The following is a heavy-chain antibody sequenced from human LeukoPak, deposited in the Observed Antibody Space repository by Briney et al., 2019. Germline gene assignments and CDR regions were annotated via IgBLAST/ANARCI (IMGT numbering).Heavy chain of an antibody. V-gene: IGHV1-8*01. Sequence: ASVQVSFKASGYSLTSFDINWVRQGSGQGLEWMGWMNPKRGNTGYAPTFQGRVTITRETSIDTASMELSSLRPDDTAVYYCARGGSSSSYYNNYGMDVWGQGTTITVSS. CDR1: GYSLTSFD. D-gene: IGHD6-13*01. CDR3: ARGGSSSSYYNNYGMDV. J-gene: IGHJ6*02. CDR2: MNPKRGNT.